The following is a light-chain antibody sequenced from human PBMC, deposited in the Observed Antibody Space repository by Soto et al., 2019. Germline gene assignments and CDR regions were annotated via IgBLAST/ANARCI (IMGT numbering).Light chain of an antibody. CDR1: QTISSW. CDR3: QQYNSYRA. Sequence: DIQLTQSPSFLSASVGDRVTITCRASQTISSWLAWYQQKPGKAPKLLIYKASTLKSGVPPRFSGSGSGTEFTLTITSLQPDDFATYYCQQYNSYRAFGQGTKVDIK. J-gene: IGKJ1*01. CDR2: KAS. V-gene: IGKV1-5*03.